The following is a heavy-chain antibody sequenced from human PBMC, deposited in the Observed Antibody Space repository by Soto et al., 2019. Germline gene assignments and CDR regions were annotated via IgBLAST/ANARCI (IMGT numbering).Heavy chain of an antibody. D-gene: IGHD3-3*01. Sequence: PGGSLRLSCAASGFTFSSYAMSWVRQAPGKGLEWVSAISGSGGSTYYADSVKGRFTISRDNSKNTLYLQMNSLRAEDTAVYYFAGEGYYDFWSGYYPFGYWGQGTLVTVSS. V-gene: IGHV3-23*01. CDR2: ISGSGGST. J-gene: IGHJ4*02. CDR3: AGEGYYDFWSGYYPFGY. CDR1: GFTFSSYA.